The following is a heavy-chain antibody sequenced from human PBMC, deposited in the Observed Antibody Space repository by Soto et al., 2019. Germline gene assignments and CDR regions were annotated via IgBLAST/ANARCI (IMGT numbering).Heavy chain of an antibody. Sequence: ASLKVSCKASGYTFSAYAIHWVRQAPGQGLQWVGWINAGSGDTRYSPKFQGRLIITRDTSASTAYMELSSLRPNDTAMFYCVTSDGAWWGRETLVTVSS. CDR2: INAGSGDT. CDR1: GYTFSAYA. J-gene: IGHJ4*02. V-gene: IGHV1-3*01. CDR3: VTSDGAW. D-gene: IGHD3-10*01.